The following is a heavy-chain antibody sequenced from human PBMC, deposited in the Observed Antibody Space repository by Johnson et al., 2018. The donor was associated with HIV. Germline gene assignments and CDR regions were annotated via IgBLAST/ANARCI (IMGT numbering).Heavy chain of an antibody. J-gene: IGHJ3*02. CDR3: ASPGVVVVITRLGNDAFDI. V-gene: IGHV3-23*04. CDR2: ISGSGGST. Sequence: VQLVESGGGVVQPGGSLRLSCAVSGFSFSRYWMSWVRQAPGKGLEWVSAISGSGGSTYYADSVKGRFTISRDNAKNSPYLQMNSLRAEDTAVYYCASPGVVVVITRLGNDAFDIWGQGTMVTVSS. D-gene: IGHD3-22*01. CDR1: GFSFSRYW.